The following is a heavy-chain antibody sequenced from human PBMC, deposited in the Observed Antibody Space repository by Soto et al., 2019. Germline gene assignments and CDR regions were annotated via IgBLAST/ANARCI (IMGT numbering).Heavy chain of an antibody. V-gene: IGHV3-33*01. D-gene: IGHD3-10*01. CDR1: GFTFSSYG. Sequence: VQLVESGGGVVQPGRSLRLSCAASGFTFSSYGMHWVRQAPGKGLEWVAVIWYDGSNKYYADSVKGRCTIPRDNSKNTLYLQINSLRAEDTVVYYCAREAITLCRGYFQHCGKGTLVTVST. CDR3: AREAITLCRGYFQH. CDR2: IWYDGSNK. J-gene: IGHJ1*01.